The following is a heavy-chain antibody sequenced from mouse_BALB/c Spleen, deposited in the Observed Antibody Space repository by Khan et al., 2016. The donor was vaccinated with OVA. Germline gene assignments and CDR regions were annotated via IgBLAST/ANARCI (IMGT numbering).Heavy chain of an antibody. D-gene: IGHD6-1*01. V-gene: IGHV9-3-1*01. J-gene: IGHJ1*01. CDR1: GYTFTNYG. CDR3: ARSASYWFFDV. CDR2: INTYTGEP. Sequence: QIQLVQSGPELKKPGETVKISCKASGYTFTNYGMNWVKQAPGKGLKWMGWINTYTGEPTYADDFKGRFAFSLETSANPAYLQINKLKNEDTATYFCARSASYWFFDVWGAGTTVTVSS.